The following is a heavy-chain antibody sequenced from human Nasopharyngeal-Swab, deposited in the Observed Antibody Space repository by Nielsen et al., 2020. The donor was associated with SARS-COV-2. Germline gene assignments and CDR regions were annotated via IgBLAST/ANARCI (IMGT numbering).Heavy chain of an antibody. V-gene: IGHV3-53*01. Sequence: LSLTCAASGFDVSGNYMSWFRQAPGKGLEWVSVMYAGGDIYYADSVKGRFTISRDSSKNTLYLQMNSLRAEDTAVYYCATEDPAQKGVDYWGQGTLVTVSS. CDR3: ATEDPAQKGVDY. J-gene: IGHJ4*02. CDR2: MYAGGDI. CDR1: GFDVSGNY.